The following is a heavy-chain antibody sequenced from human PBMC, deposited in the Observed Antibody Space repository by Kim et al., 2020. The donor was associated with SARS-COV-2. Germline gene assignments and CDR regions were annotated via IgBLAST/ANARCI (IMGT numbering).Heavy chain of an antibody. CDR2: IISSSSYI. CDR1: GFTFSSYS. J-gene: IGHJ4*02. CDR3: ARDLFPCSGGSCYSAGFY. Sequence: GGSLRLSCAASGFTFSSYSMNWVRQAPGKGLEWVSSIISSSSYIYYADSVKGRFTISRDNAKNSLYLQMNSLRAEDTAVYYCARDLFPCSGGSCYSAGFYWGQGTLLTVSS. V-gene: IGHV3-21*01. D-gene: IGHD2-15*01.